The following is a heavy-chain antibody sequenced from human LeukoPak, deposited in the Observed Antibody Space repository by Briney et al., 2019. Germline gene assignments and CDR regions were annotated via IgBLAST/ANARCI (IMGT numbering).Heavy chain of an antibody. CDR1: GFTFSHYW. CDR2: INGDGTSA. V-gene: IGHV3-74*01. D-gene: IGHD2-8*01. CDR3: ARDQMGATPTDY. Sequence: GGSLRLSCAASGFTFSHYWMHWVRQSPGEGLVWVSEINGDGTSAGYADSVRGRFTVSRDNAKNTLYLHMNSLRAEDTAIYFCARDQMGATPTDYWGQGTVVTVSS. J-gene: IGHJ4*02.